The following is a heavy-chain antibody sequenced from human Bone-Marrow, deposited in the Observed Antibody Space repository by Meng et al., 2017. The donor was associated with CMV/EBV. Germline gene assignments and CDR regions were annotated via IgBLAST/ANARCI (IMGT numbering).Heavy chain of an antibody. J-gene: IGHJ4*02. V-gene: IGHV3-30*02. CDR3: ARARVVVPAAMAY. CDR2: IRYDGSNK. D-gene: IGHD2-2*01. Sequence: GSLRLSCAASGFTFSSYGMHWVRQAPGKGLEWVAFIRYDGSNKYYADSVKGRFTISRDNSKNTLYLQMNSLRAEDTAVYYCARARVVVPAAMAYWGQGTLVTVSS. CDR1: GFTFSSYG.